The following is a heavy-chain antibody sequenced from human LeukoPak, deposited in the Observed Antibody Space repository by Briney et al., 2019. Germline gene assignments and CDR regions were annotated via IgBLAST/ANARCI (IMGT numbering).Heavy chain of an antibody. Sequence: PGGSLRLSCAASGFTFSSYGMHWVRQAPAKGLEWVSYISSSGSTIYYADSMKGRFTISRDNAKNSLYLQMNSLRAEDTAVYYCARNNWFGEFENWFDPWGQGTLVTVSS. CDR1: GFTFSSYG. CDR3: ARNNWFGEFENWFDP. D-gene: IGHD3-10*01. V-gene: IGHV3-48*04. J-gene: IGHJ5*02. CDR2: ISSSGSTI.